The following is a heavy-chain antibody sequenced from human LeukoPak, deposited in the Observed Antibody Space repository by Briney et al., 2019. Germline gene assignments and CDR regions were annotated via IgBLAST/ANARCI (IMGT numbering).Heavy chain of an antibody. J-gene: IGHJ3*02. CDR1: GYTFTGYY. CDR2: INPNSGGT. Sequence: ASVKVSCKASGYTFTGYYMHWVRQAPGQGLGWMGWINPNSGGTNYAQKFQGRVTMTRDKSISTAYMQLSRLRSDDTAVYYCARDMQLADAFDIWGQGTMVTVSS. D-gene: IGHD6-13*01. CDR3: ARDMQLADAFDI. V-gene: IGHV1-2*02.